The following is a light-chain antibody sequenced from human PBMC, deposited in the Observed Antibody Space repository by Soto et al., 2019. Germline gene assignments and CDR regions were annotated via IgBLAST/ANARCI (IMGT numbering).Light chain of an antibody. J-gene: IGKJ4*01. CDR1: QSVRSN. V-gene: IGKV3-15*01. CDR3: QHYNTWPLT. Sequence: EIVMTQSPATLSVSPGERATLSCRASQSVRSNLNWYQQEPGQAPRLLIYDASTRTTGIPARFSGSGSDTEFTLTISSLQSEDFAVYYCQHYNTWPLTFGGGTRVEMK. CDR2: DAS.